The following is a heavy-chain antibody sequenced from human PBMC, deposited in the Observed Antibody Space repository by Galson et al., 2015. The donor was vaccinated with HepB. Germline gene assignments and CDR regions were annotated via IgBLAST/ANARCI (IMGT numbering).Heavy chain of an antibody. J-gene: IGHJ4*02. Sequence: SLRLSCAASGFTFSSYAMSWVRQAPGKGLEWVSAISGSGGSTYYADSVKGRFTISRDNSKNTLYLQMNSLRAEDTAVYYCAKEYDFWSGYYTLFDYWGQGTLVTVSS. CDR1: GFTFSSYA. V-gene: IGHV3-23*01. D-gene: IGHD3-3*01. CDR3: AKEYDFWSGYYTLFDY. CDR2: ISGSGGST.